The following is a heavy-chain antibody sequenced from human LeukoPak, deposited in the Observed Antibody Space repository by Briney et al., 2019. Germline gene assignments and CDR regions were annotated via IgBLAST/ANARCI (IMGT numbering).Heavy chain of an antibody. D-gene: IGHD3-10*01. CDR1: GGSFSGYY. V-gene: IGHV4-34*01. CDR2: INHSGST. J-gene: IGHJ5*02. Sequence: SETLSLTCAVYGGSFSGYYWSWIRQPPGKGLEWIGEINHSGSTNYNPSLKSRVTISVDTSENQFSLKLSSVTAADTAVYYCARARAYYYGSGSWRGFDPWGQGTLVTVSS. CDR3: ARARAYYYGSGSWRGFDP.